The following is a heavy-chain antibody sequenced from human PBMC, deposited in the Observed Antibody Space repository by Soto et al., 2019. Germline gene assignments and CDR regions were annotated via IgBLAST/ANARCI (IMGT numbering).Heavy chain of an antibody. CDR3: PRGRGGPARY. CDR2: INHAGST. V-gene: IGHV4-34*01. CDR1: GGSFSDYH. D-gene: IGHD3-16*01. Sequence: QVQLQQCGAGLLKPSETLSLTCAVYGGSFSDYHWSWIRQPTGKGLEWIGEINHAGSTNYKPSLRSRVTISVDTSNNQFAWKLSSGTATGPAVDYFPRGRGGPARYWGQGSLVTVSS. J-gene: IGHJ4*02.